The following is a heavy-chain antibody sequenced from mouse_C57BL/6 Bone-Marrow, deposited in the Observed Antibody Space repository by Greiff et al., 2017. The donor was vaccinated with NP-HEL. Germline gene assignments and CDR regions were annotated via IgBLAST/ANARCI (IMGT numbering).Heavy chain of an antibody. J-gene: IGHJ3*01. CDR2: IDPENGDT. CDR1: GFNIKDDY. Sequence: VQLQQSGAELVRPGASVKLSCTASGFNIKDDYMHWVKQRPEQGLEWIGWIDPENGDTEYASKFQGKATITAATSSNTAYLQLSGLTAEDTAVYYCTTLGGADWGQGTLVTVSA. CDR3: TTLGGAD. V-gene: IGHV14-4*01.